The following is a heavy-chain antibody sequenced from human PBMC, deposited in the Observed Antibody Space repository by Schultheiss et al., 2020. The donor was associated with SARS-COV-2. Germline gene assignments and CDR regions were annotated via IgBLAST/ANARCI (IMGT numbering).Heavy chain of an antibody. J-gene: IGHJ6*03. CDR3: ARAYGGNSEVGYYYYYMDV. CDR1: GFTVSSNY. V-gene: IGHV3-66*01. Sequence: GESLKISCAASGFTVSSNYMSWVRQAPGKGLEWVSVIYSGGSTYYADSVKGRFTISRDNSKNTLYLQMNSLRAEDTAVYYCARAYGGNSEVGYYYYYMDVWGKGTTVTVSS. CDR2: IYSGGST. D-gene: IGHD4-23*01.